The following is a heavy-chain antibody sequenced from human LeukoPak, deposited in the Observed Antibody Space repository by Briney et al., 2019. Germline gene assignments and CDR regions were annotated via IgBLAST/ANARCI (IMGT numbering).Heavy chain of an antibody. CDR3: ARVGYSSSWYYYYGMDV. J-gene: IGHJ6*02. CDR2: IYTSGST. D-gene: IGHD6-13*01. Sequence: SETLSLTCTVSGGSISSYYWSWIRQPAGKGLEWIGRIYTSGSTNYNPSLKSRVTMSVDTSKNQFSLKLSSVTAADTAVYYCARVGYSSSWYYYYGMDVWGQGTTVTASS. CDR1: GGSISSYY. V-gene: IGHV4-4*07.